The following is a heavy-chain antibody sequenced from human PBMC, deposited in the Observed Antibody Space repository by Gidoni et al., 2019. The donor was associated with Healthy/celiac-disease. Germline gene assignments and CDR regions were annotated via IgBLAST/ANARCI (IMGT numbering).Heavy chain of an antibody. Sequence: QVQLVQSGAEVKKPGSSVTVSCKASGGPFSSYATSWVRQAPGHGLEWMGGIIPIFGTANYAQEFQGKVTITTDKATSTAYMEMGSLRSEDTAVDDCAREGGSLTDNWFDPWGQGTLVTVSS. CDR3: AREGGSLTDNWFDP. D-gene: IGHD1-26*01. J-gene: IGHJ5*02. V-gene: IGHV1-69*06. CDR1: GGPFSSYA. CDR2: IIPIFGTA.